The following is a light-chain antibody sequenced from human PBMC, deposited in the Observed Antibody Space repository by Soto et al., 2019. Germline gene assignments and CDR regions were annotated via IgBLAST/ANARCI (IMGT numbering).Light chain of an antibody. CDR1: RSDVGGYNH. CDR2: EVS. J-gene: IGLJ2*01. V-gene: IGLV2-14*01. CDR3: SSYTSSNTLV. Sequence: QSSLTQPASVSGSPGQSITISCTGTRSDVGGYNHVSWYQQHPGKAPKLLIYEVSYRPSGVSNHFSASKSGNTASLTVSGLQAEDEADYYCSSYTSSNTLVFGGGTKLTVL.